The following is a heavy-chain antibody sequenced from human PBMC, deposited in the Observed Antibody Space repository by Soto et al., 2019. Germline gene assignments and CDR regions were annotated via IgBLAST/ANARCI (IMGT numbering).Heavy chain of an antibody. CDR3: ARWWIVVVPAATPGYYMDV. D-gene: IGHD2-2*01. Sequence: SETLSLTCAVYGGSFSGYYWSWIRQPPGKGLEWIGEINHSGSTNYNPSLKSRVTISVDTSKNQFSLKLSSVTAADTAVYYCARWWIVVVPAATPGYYMDVWGKGTTVTVSS. V-gene: IGHV4-34*01. CDR2: INHSGST. CDR1: GGSFSGYY. J-gene: IGHJ6*03.